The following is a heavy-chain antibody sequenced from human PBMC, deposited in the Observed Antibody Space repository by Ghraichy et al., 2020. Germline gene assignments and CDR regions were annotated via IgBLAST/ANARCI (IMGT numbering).Heavy chain of an antibody. D-gene: IGHD1-26*01. CDR3: ARDASGSYFFDY. V-gene: IGHV3-53*01. Sequence: GSLNISCAASGFTVSSNYMSWVRQAPGKGLEWVSVIYIDGRTYYADSVKGRFTISRDKSKNTLYLQMNSLRAEDTAMYYCARDASGSYFFDYWGQGTLVTVSS. CDR1: GFTVSSNY. CDR2: IYIDGRT. J-gene: IGHJ4*02.